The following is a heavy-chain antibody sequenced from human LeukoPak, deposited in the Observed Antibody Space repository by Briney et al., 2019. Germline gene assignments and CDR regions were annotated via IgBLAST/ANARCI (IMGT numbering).Heavy chain of an antibody. V-gene: IGHV4-31*03. CDR1: GGSISSGGYY. CDR3: ARDLARGMDV. CDR2: IYYSGST. J-gene: IGHJ6*02. D-gene: IGHD2-21*01. Sequence: SQTLSLTCTVSGGSISSGGYYWSWIRQHPGKGLEWIGYIYYSGSTYYNPSLKSRVTIPADTSKNQFSLKLSSVTAADTAVYYCARDLARGMDVWGQGTTVTVSS.